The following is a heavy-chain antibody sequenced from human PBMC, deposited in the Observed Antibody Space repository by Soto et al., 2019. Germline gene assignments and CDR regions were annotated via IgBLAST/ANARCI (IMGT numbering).Heavy chain of an antibody. CDR1: GGSISTYY. V-gene: IGHV4-59*01. D-gene: IGHD6-19*01. Sequence: SETLSLTCTVSGGSISTYYWSWIRQPPGKGLEWIGYIYYSGSTSYNPSLKSRVTISVDTSKNQFSLKLRSVTAADTAVSFCASDRSSGWDQGYGMDVWGQGTTVTVSS. CDR3: ASDRSSGWDQGYGMDV. CDR2: IYYSGST. J-gene: IGHJ6*02.